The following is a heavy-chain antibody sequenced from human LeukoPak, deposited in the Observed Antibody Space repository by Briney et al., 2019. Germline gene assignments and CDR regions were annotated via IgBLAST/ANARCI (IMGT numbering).Heavy chain of an antibody. CDR1: GFTFTKAW. J-gene: IGHJ4*02. CDR2: INPSSDGGTT. Sequence: PGESLRLSCAASGFTFTKAWVSWVRQAPGKGLEWVGHINPSSDGGTTDYAAPVKGRFSISRDDSKNTPHLQMNRLKTEDTAVYYCTTGTWIQLWLADYWGQGTLVTVSS. V-gene: IGHV3-15*01. D-gene: IGHD5-18*01. CDR3: TTGTWIQLWLADY.